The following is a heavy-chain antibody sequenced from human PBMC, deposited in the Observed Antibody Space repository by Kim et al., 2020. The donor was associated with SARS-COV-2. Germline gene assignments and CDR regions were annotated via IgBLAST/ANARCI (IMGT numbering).Heavy chain of an antibody. Sequence: GGSLRLSCAASGFTFSSYGMHWVRQAPGKGLEWVAVISYDGSNKYYADSVKGRFTISRDNSKNTLYLQMNSLRAEDTAVYYCAKEGYCSGGSCYGNGYYYYYYYMDVWGKGTTVTVSS. CDR1: GFTFSSYG. CDR2: ISYDGSNK. D-gene: IGHD2-15*01. CDR3: AKEGYCSGGSCYGNGYYYYYYYMDV. J-gene: IGHJ6*03. V-gene: IGHV3-30*18.